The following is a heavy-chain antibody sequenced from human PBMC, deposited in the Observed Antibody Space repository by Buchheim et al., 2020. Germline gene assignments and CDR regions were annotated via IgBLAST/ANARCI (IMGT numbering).Heavy chain of an antibody. D-gene: IGHD6-19*01. Sequence: EVQVLESGGGLVHPGGSLRLACAASGFMFSNNAMSWVRQTPGKGLDWVASISHTGDNTYYADSVKGRFTISRDNAKNSLYLQMNSLRAEDTAVYYCATEARYSSGWYVYYWGQGTL. CDR3: ATEARYSSGWYVYY. CDR2: ISHTGDNT. CDR1: GFMFSNNA. J-gene: IGHJ4*02. V-gene: IGHV3-23*01.